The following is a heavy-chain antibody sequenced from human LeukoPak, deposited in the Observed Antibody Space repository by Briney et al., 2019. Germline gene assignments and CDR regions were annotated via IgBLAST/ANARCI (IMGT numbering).Heavy chain of an antibody. D-gene: IGHD6-13*01. Sequence: PSETLSLTCAVYGGSFSGYYWSWIRQPPGKGLEWIGEINHSGSTNYNPSLKSRVTISVDTSKNQFSLKLSSVTAADTAVYYCARVPHRIAAAGKCNYYYMDVWGKGTTVTVSS. CDR2: INHSGST. CDR1: GGSFSGYY. V-gene: IGHV4-34*01. CDR3: ARVPHRIAAAGKCNYYYMDV. J-gene: IGHJ6*03.